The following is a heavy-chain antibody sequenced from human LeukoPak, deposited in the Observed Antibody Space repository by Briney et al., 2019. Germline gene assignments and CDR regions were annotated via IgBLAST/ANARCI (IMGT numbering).Heavy chain of an antibody. V-gene: IGHV3-66*02. CDR2: IYDDDST. J-gene: IGHJ5*02. Sequence: GSLRLSCVASAFTVSRNYMSWVRQAPGKGLEWVSVIYDDDSTYYADSVKGRFTISRDNSKNTVYLQMNSLRVEDTALCYCAGTTAGLFNWFDPWGQGTLVTVSS. CDR1: AFTVSRNY. D-gene: IGHD3/OR15-3a*01. CDR3: AGTTAGLFNWFDP.